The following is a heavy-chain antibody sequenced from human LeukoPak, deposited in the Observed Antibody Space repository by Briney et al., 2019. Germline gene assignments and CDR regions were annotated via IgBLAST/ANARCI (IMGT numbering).Heavy chain of an antibody. J-gene: IGHJ4*02. CDR1: GGSISSSSYY. CDR2: IYDNENT. V-gene: IGHV4-39*07. Sequence: SETLSLTCTVSGGSISSSSYYWGWIRQPPGKGLEWIASIYDNENTYYNPSLKSRVAMSIDPSKNQFSLKLTSVTAADTAVYYCARDKYYFDSNGYLHFDYWGQGTLATVSS. CDR3: ARDKYYFDSNGYLHFDY. D-gene: IGHD3-22*01.